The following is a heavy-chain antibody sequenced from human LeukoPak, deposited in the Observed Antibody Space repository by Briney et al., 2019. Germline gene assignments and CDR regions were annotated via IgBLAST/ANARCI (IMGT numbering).Heavy chain of an antibody. J-gene: IGHJ6*02. CDR3: ARDRILTGNYYYGMDV. V-gene: IGHV3-33*08. CDR2: IWYDGSNK. CDR1: VFTLSSYG. Sequence: PGWSLRLSCASSVFTLSSYGMHWVRQAPGKGLEGVAVIWYDGSNKYYADSVKGRFTISRDNSKNKLYLHTISVRAEVTAVYYCARDRILTGNYYYGMDVWGQGTTVTVSS. D-gene: IGHD3-9*01.